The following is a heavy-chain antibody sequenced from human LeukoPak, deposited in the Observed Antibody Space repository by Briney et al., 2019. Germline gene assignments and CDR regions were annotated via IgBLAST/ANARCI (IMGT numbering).Heavy chain of an antibody. D-gene: IGHD2-2*03. J-gene: IGHJ5*02. CDR1: GFTFSSYA. Sequence: GGSLRLSCAASGFTFSSYAMSWVRQASGKGLEWVSAISGSGGSTYYADSVKGRFTISRDNSKNTLYLQMNSLRAEDTAVYYCAKDGYCSSTSCGRFDPWGQGTLVTVSS. V-gene: IGHV3-23*01. CDR2: ISGSGGST. CDR3: AKDGYCSSTSCGRFDP.